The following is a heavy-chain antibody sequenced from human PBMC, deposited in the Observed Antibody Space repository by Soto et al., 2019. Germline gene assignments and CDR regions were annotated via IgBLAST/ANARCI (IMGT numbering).Heavy chain of an antibody. V-gene: IGHV4-59*01. CDR3: AGVGKVVTAVGEFDY. D-gene: IGHD2-21*02. J-gene: IGHJ4*02. CDR2: IYYSGST. CDR1: GGSISSYY. Sequence: SETLSLTCTVSGGSISSYYWSWIRQPPGKGLEWIGYIYYSGSTNYNPSLKSRVTISVDTSKNQFSLKLSSVTAADTAVYYCAGVGKVVTAVGEFDYWGQGTLVTVSS.